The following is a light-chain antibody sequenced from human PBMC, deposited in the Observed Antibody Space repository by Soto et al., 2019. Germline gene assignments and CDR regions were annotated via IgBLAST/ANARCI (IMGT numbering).Light chain of an antibody. Sequence: IQLTQSPSSLSASVGDRVTITCRASQGISSYLAWYQQKPGKAPNLLIYAASTLQSGVPSRFSGSGSGTDFTLTIISLQPEDFATYYCQQLNSYPRTFGQGTKVDIK. CDR3: QQLNSYPRT. CDR2: AAS. J-gene: IGKJ1*01. V-gene: IGKV1-9*01. CDR1: QGISSY.